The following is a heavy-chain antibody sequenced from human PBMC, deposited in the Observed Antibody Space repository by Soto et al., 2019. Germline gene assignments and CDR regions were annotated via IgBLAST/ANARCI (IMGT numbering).Heavy chain of an antibody. CDR2: IIPIFGTA. D-gene: IGHD6-19*01. Sequence: SVEVSCEASGGAFSSYSISWVLQAPGQGLEWMGGIIPIFGTANYAQKFQGRVTITADESTSTAYMELSSLRSEDTAVYYCARVAGLVAVAGHLDYWGQGTLVTVSS. V-gene: IGHV1-69*13. J-gene: IGHJ4*02. CDR1: GGAFSSYS. CDR3: ARVAGLVAVAGHLDY.